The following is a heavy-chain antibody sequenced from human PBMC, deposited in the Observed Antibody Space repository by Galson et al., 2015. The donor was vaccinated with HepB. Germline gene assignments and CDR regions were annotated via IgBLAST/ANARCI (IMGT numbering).Heavy chain of an antibody. V-gene: IGHV1-8*01. CDR2: MNPNSGNT. J-gene: IGHJ6*03. D-gene: IGHD4-11*01. CDR1: GYTFTSYD. CDR3: ARGGINYGIYYYYYYMDV. Sequence: SVKVSCKASGYTFTSYDINWVRQATGRGLEWMGWMNPNSGNTGYAQKFQGRVTMTRNTSISTAYMELSSLRSEDTAVYYCARGGINYGIYYYYYYMDVWGKGTTVTVSS.